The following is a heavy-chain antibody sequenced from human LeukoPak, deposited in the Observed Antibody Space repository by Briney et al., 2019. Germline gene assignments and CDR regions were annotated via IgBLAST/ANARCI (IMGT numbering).Heavy chain of an antibody. D-gene: IGHD6-19*01. CDR1: GYTFTDYY. J-gene: IGHJ4*02. CDR3: ARDQYTSSRYGSDY. CDR2: INLNTGGI. Sequence: ASVKVSCKASGYTFTDYYMHWVRQAPGQGLEWLGWINLNTGGINYAPKFQDRVTMTRDTSISTAHMELSMLRSDDTAVYYCARDQYTSSRYGSDYWGQGTLVTVSS. V-gene: IGHV1-2*02.